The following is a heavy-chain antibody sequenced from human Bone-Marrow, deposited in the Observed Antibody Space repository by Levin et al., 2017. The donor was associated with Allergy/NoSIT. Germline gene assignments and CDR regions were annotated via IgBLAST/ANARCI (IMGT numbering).Heavy chain of an antibody. J-gene: IGHJ3*02. CDR1: GFKFSDRG. CDR3: AKREGIVATISHAFDI. Sequence: GESLKISCAASGFKFSDRGMHWVRQAPGKGLEWVSILNAGGDNTYYADFVKGRFTISRDNSKNTLYLQMNSLRAEDTAVYYCAKREGIVATISHAFDIWGQGTMVTVSS. V-gene: IGHV3-NL1*01. D-gene: IGHD5-12*01. CDR2: LNAGGDNT.